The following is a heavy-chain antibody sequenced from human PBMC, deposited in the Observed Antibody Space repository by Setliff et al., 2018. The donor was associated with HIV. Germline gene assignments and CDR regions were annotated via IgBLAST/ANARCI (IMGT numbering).Heavy chain of an antibody. V-gene: IGHV1-69*13. CDR1: GGTFSSYA. CDR3: SKVSEHRTSSGSFYYYMDA. CDR2: IIPLFGTA. D-gene: IGHD6-6*01. J-gene: IGHJ6*03. Sequence: AASVKVSCKASGGTFSSYAISWVRQAPGQGLEWVGAIIPLFGTANYAQKFKGRVTITGDDSTSTVYMEVRSLRSADTAVYYCSKVSEHRTSSGSFYYYMDAWGEGTTVTVSS.